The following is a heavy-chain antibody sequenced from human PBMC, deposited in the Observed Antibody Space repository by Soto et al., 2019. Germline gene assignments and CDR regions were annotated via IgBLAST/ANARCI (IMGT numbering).Heavy chain of an antibody. J-gene: IGHJ4*02. CDR1: GYTFTGFF. D-gene: IGHD6-6*01. V-gene: IGHV1-2*02. CDR3: AREGIEARNPSD. Sequence: QVQVVQSGAEVKKPGASVKVSCKASGYTFTGFFLHWVRQAPGQGLEWLGWINPNTGGTNYAQDFQGRITMTRDTSISTAYLELTSLRSDDTAVYYCAREGIEARNPSDWGQGTLVTVSS. CDR2: INPNTGGT.